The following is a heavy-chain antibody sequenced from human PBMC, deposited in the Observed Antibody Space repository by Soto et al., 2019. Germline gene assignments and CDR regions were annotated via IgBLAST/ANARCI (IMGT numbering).Heavy chain of an antibody. CDR2: IKNDGSST. CDR1: GFTFNRYW. Sequence: EVQLVESGGGLVQPGGSLRLSCAASGFTFNRYWMHWVRQAPGKGLVWVSRIKNDGSSTSYADSVKGRFSISRDNGKNTLYLQMNSLRVEDTAVYYCAKFDDDYYYMDAWGKGPTVTVSS. V-gene: IGHV3-74*01. J-gene: IGHJ6*03. CDR3: AKFDDDYYYMDA. D-gene: IGHD1-1*01.